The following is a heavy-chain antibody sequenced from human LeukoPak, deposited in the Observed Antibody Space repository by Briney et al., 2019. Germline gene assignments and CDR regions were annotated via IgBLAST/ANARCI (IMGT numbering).Heavy chain of an antibody. CDR1: GFTFSGYA. D-gene: IGHD3-22*01. J-gene: IGHJ1*01. V-gene: IGHV3-23*01. Sequence: PGGSLRLSCAASGFTFSGYAMSWVRQAPGKGLEWVSAISGSGGSTYYADSVKGRFTISRDNSKNTLYLQMNSLRAEDTAVYYCAKDPYDSSGYYYLGYFQHWGQGTLVTVSS. CDR3: AKDPYDSSGYYYLGYFQH. CDR2: ISGSGGST.